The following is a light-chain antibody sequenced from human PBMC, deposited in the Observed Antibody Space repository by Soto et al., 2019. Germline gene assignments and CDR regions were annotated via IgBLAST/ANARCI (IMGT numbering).Light chain of an antibody. J-gene: IGLJ3*02. CDR3: CSYAGSYTWV. V-gene: IGLV2-11*01. CDR1: SSDVGDYNY. Sequence: QSALTQPRSVSGSPGPSVTISCTGTSSDVGDYNYVSWYQQHPGKAPKLLIYAVNMRPSGVPDRFSGSKSGNTASLTISGLQAEDEADYSCCSYAGSYTWVFGGGTKATVL. CDR2: AVN.